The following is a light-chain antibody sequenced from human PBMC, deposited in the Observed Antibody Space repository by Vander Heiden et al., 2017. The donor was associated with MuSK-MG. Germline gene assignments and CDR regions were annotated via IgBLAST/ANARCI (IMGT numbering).Light chain of an antibody. CDR1: SRDVGGYNY. J-gene: IGLJ1*01. CDR2: DVS. V-gene: IGLV2-14*03. Sequence: QSALTQPASVSGSPGQSITISCTGTSRDVGGYNYVSWYQQHPVKAPKLMIYDVSNRPSGVSNRFSGAKSGNTASLTISGLQAEDEAEYYCSSYTSSSTLMIFGTGTKVTVL. CDR3: SSYTSSSTLMI.